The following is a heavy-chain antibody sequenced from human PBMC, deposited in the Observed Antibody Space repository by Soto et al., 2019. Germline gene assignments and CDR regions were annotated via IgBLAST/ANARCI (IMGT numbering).Heavy chain of an antibody. V-gene: IGHV4-34*01. CDR1: GGSFSGYY. CDR3: ARACSSSYFDY. Sequence: SETLSLTCAVYGGSFSGYYWSWIRQPPGKGLEWIGEINHSGSTNYNPSLKSRVTISVDTSKNEFSLKLSSVTAADTAVYYCARACSSSYFDYWGQGTLVTVSS. CDR2: INHSGST. D-gene: IGHD6-6*01. J-gene: IGHJ4*02.